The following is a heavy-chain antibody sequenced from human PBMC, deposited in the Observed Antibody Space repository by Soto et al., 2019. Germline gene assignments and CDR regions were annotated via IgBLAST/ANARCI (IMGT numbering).Heavy chain of an antibody. CDR3: GGGPRFFGLVNP. CDR2: IYYSGST. Sequence: QVQLQESGPGLVKPSQTLSLTCTVSGGSISSGGYYWSWIRQHPGKGLEWIGYIYYSGSTYYNPSLKSRVTISVDPSKNQFSLRLGPVTAADPAVNYCGGGPRFFGLVNPGGQGTLVTVSS. CDR1: GGSISSGGYY. V-gene: IGHV4-31*03. J-gene: IGHJ5*02. D-gene: IGHD3-3*01.